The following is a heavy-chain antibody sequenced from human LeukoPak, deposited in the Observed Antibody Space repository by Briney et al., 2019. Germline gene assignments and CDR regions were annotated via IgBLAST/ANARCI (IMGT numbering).Heavy chain of an antibody. J-gene: IGHJ5*02. D-gene: IGHD2-21*01. CDR2: INPNSGGT. V-gene: IGHV1-2*02. CDR3: ARVSVVRAAVGSNWFGP. Sequence: GASVKVSCKASGYTFTGYYMHWVRQAPGQGLEWMGWINPNSGGTNYAQKFQGRVTMTRDTSISTAYMELSRLRSDDTAVYYCARVSVVRAAVGSNWFGPWGQGTLVTVSS. CDR1: GYTFTGYY.